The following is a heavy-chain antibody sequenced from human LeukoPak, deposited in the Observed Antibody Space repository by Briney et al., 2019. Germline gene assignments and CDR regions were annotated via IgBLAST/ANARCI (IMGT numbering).Heavy chain of an antibody. D-gene: IGHD5-24*01. V-gene: IGHV4-34*01. J-gene: IGHJ6*03. Sequence: PSETLSLTCAVYGGSFSGYYWSWIRQPPGKGLEWIGEINHSGSTNYNPSLKSRVTISVDTSKNQFSLKLSSVTAADTAVYYCARWLQMYYYYYMDVWGKGTTVTISS. CDR1: GGSFSGYY. CDR3: ARWLQMYYYYYMDV. CDR2: INHSGST.